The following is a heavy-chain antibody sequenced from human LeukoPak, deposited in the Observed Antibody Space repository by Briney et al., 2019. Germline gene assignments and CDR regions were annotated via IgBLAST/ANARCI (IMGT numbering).Heavy chain of an antibody. CDR3: AKQGRGSGSYYPH. CDR2: ISGSGGST. V-gene: IGHV3-23*01. D-gene: IGHD3-10*01. J-gene: IGHJ4*02. CDR1: GFTFSSYA. Sequence: GGSLRLSCAASGFTFSSYAMSWVRQAPGKGLEWASAISGSGGSTYYADSVKGRFTISRDNSKNTLYLQMNSLRAEDTAVYYCAKQGRGSGSYYPHWGQGTLVTVSS.